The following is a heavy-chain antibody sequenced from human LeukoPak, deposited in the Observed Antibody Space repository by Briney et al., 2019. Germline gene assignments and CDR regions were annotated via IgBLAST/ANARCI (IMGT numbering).Heavy chain of an antibody. CDR3: ARGASYYYDSSGYH. Sequence: GGSLRPSCAASGFTFSSYEMNWVRQAPGKGLEWVSYISSSGSTIYYADSVKGRFTISRDNAKNSLYLQMNSLRAEDTAVYYCARGASYYYDSSGYHWGQGTLVTVSS. CDR2: ISSSGSTI. D-gene: IGHD3-22*01. J-gene: IGHJ5*02. CDR1: GFTFSSYE. V-gene: IGHV3-48*03.